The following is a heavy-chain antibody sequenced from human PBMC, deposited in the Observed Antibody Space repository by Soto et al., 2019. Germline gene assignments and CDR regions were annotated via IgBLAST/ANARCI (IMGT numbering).Heavy chain of an antibody. D-gene: IGHD3-3*01. Sequence: QVQLQQWGAGLLKPSETLSLTCAVYGGSFSGYYWSWIRQPPGKGLEWIGEINHSGSTNYNPSLKSRVTISVDTSKNQFSLKLRSVTAADTAVYYCAGSMGLVLRKFYWLRKWFDPWGKVTLVTVSS. CDR3: AGSMGLVLRKFYWLRKWFDP. J-gene: IGHJ5*02. CDR2: INHSGST. V-gene: IGHV4-34*01. CDR1: GGSFSGYY.